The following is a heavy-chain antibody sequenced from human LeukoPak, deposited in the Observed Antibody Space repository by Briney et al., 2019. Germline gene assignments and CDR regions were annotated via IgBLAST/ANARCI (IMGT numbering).Heavy chain of an antibody. CDR1: GCTLTELS. V-gene: IGHV1-24*01. Sequence: ASVKVSCKVSGCTLTELSMHWVRQAPGEGLEWMGGFDPEDGEIIYAQKFQGRVTINAQKFQGRVTMTEDTSTDTAYMEVSSLRSEDTAVYYCATVTTSNYYYGMDVWGKGTTVTVSS. CDR2: FDPEDGEI. CDR3: ATVTTSNYYYGMDV. J-gene: IGHJ6*04. D-gene: IGHD4-17*01.